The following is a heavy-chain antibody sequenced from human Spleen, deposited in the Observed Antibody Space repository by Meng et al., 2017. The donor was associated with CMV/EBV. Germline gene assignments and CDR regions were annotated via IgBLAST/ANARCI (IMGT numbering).Heavy chain of an antibody. V-gene: IGHV3-23*03. J-gene: IGHJ4*02. D-gene: IGHD3-16*01. CDR1: GLTVSSND. CDR2: IHRGGGST. CDR3: AKSTRAGPGGSFDY. Sequence: GLTVSSNDERGGRQEPGKGLEWGVVIHRGGGSTYYAHSGKCRFTIARDNSKNTLYLQMNSLRAEDTAVYYCAKSTRAGPGGSFDYWGQGTLVTVSS.